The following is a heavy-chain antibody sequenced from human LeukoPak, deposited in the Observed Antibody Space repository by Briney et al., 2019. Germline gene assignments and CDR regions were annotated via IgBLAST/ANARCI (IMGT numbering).Heavy chain of an antibody. CDR2: VYNSGST. CDR1: GGSVSSGNYY. D-gene: IGHD4-23*01. V-gene: IGHV4-61*01. CDR3: ARVGGTMHY. Sequence: PSETLSLTCTVSGGSVSSGNYYWTWIRQSPGKGLEWIGNVYNSGSTNYNPSLKNRVSISVDTSNNQFSLRLSSVTAADTAVYYCARVGGTMHYWGQGTLVTVSS. J-gene: IGHJ4*02.